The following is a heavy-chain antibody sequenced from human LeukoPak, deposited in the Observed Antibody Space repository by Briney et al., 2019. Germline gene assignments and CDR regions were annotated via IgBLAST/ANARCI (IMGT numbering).Heavy chain of an antibody. CDR2: IDPSESYT. CDR1: GYSFTNYW. V-gene: IGHV5-10-1*01. J-gene: IGHJ4*02. Sequence: GESLKISCKGSGYSFTNYWITWVRQMPGKGLEWRGRIDPSESYTNYSPSFRGHVTISADRSISAAYLQWSRLNDSDTAMYYCARLKYYGSGSYYFAYWGQGTLVTVSS. D-gene: IGHD3-10*01. CDR3: ARLKYYGSGSYYFAY.